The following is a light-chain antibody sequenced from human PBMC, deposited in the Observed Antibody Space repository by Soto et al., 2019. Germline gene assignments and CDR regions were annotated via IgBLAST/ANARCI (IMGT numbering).Light chain of an antibody. V-gene: IGLV2-23*01. CDR3: SSYAGTSAFVL. Sequence: QSALTQPASVSGSPGHSISISCTGSSSDVGRNNLVSWYQHHPGKAPKLIIYEASKRPSGVSDRISGSKSGNTASRTIYGLEAEDEADYYCSSYAGTSAFVLFGGGTKLTVL. CDR2: EAS. J-gene: IGLJ2*01. CDR1: SSDVGRNNL.